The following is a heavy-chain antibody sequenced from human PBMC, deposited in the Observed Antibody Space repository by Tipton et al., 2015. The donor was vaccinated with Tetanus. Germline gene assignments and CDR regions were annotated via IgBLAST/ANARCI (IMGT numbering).Heavy chain of an antibody. D-gene: IGHD6-19*01. CDR2: IYYSGST. Sequence: TLSLTYTVSGGSISSSSYYWGWIRQPPGKGLEWIGSIYYSGSTYYNPSLKSRVTISVDTSKNQFSLKLSSVTAADTAVYYCARRIKTFIAVAGKNWFDPWGQGTLVTVSS. CDR3: ARRIKTFIAVAGKNWFDP. CDR1: GGSISSSSYY. V-gene: IGHV4-39*01. J-gene: IGHJ5*02.